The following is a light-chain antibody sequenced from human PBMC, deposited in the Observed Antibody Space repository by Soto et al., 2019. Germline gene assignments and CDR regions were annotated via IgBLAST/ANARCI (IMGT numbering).Light chain of an antibody. V-gene: IGLV2-14*03. J-gene: IGLJ1*01. CDR2: DVT. Sequence: QSALTQPASVSGSPGQSITISCTGTSSDVGGYNFVSWYQHPPGKAPKLMIYDVTNRPSGVSNRFSGSKSGNTASLTISGLQVEVEADYYCSSYTSSSTYVFGTGPKVT. CDR1: SSDVGGYNF. CDR3: SSYTSSSTYV.